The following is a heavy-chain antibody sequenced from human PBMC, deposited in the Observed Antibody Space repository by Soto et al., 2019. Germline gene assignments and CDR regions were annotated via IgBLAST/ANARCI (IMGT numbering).Heavy chain of an antibody. CDR1: GDSVSSNSAA. D-gene: IGHD5-18*01. Sequence: PSQTLSLTCAISGDSVSSNSAAWNWIRQSPSRGLEWLGRTYYRSKWYNDYAVSVKSRITINPDTSKNQFSLQLNSVTPEDTALYYCARDQGDTAMVSNWFDPWGQGTLVTVSS. J-gene: IGHJ5*02. CDR3: ARDQGDTAMVSNWFDP. CDR2: TYYRSKWYN. V-gene: IGHV6-1*01.